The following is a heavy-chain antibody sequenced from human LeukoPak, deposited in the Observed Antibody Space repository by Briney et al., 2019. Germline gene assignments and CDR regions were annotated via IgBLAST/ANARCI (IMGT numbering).Heavy chain of an antibody. V-gene: IGHV3-23*01. J-gene: IGHJ4*02. CDR2: VSGSGGST. Sequence: GGSLRLSCAASGFTFSSYAISWVRQAPGKGLEWVSAVSGSGGSTYYADSVKGRFTISRDNSKNTLYLQMNSLRAEDTAVYYCVKLLAVLGSSRFDYWRQGTLVTVSS. CDR3: VKLLAVLGSSRFDY. D-gene: IGHD2-15*01. CDR1: GFTFSSYA.